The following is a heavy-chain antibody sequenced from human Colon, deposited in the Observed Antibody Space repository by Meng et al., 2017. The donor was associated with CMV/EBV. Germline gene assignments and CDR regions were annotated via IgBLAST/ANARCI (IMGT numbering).Heavy chain of an antibody. CDR3: ARERIVVVPAAIPDWYFDL. Sequence: SFSGYYGSWIRQPPGKGLEWIGEINHSGRTNYNPSLKSRVTISADTSKNQFSLKLNSVTAADTAVYYCARERIVVVPAAIPDWYFDLWGRGTLVTVSS. D-gene: IGHD2-2*01. J-gene: IGHJ2*01. CDR1: SFSGYY. V-gene: IGHV4-34*01. CDR2: INHSGRT.